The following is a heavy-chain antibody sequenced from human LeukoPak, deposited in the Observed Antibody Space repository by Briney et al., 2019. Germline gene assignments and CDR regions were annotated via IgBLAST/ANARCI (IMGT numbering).Heavy chain of an antibody. CDR3: ASDSSLSAFDI. CDR1: GGSISSYY. J-gene: IGHJ3*02. V-gene: IGHV4-59*12. D-gene: IGHD6-13*01. Sequence: SETLSLTCTVSGGSISSYYWSWIRQPPGKGLEWIGYIYYSGSTNYNPSLKSRVTISADRSKNQFSLKMSAMTAADTAMYYCASDSSLSAFDIWGQGTMVTVSS. CDR2: IYYSGST.